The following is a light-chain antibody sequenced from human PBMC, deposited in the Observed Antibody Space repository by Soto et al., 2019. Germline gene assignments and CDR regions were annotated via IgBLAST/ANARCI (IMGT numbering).Light chain of an antibody. V-gene: IGKV1-39*01. CDR2: AAS. CDR3: QHSYSTPQN. CDR1: QSISSY. J-gene: IGKJ2*01. Sequence: DIQLTQSPSSLSASVGDRVTITCRASQSISSYLNWYQQKPGKAPKLLIYAASSLQSGVPSRFSGSGSGTDFTLTISSLQPEDFATYYCQHSYSTPQNFGQGTKLEIK.